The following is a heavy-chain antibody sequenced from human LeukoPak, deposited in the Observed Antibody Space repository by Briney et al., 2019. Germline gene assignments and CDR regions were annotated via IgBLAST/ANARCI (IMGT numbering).Heavy chain of an antibody. CDR1: GGSCSGYY. CDR2: INHSGST. D-gene: IGHD3-10*01. J-gene: IGHJ4*02. V-gene: IGHV4-34*01. CDR3: ARRVVRGVKDY. Sequence: SETLSLTCAVYGGSCSGYYWSWIRQPPRQGLEWIGEINHSGSTNYNPSLKSRVTISVDTSKNQYSLKLSSVTAADTAVYYCARRVVRGVKDYWGQGTLVTVSS.